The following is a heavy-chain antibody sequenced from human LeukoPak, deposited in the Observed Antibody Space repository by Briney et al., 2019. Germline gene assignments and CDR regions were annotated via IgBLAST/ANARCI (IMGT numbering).Heavy chain of an antibody. CDR2: MYSGGKR. J-gene: IGHJ6*02. CDR1: GVTFSSNY. D-gene: IGHD2-8*01. Sequence: PGGSLRLSCAVSGVTFSSNYLSWVRQAPGKGLEWLSMMYSGGKRAYSDSVRGRCTISRDNSKNTFYLQMNSLRGEDTAVYYCARETGCPNGVCFSYCYSGLDVWGQGTTVTVSS. V-gene: IGHV3-53*01. CDR3: ARETGCPNGVCFSYCYSGLDV.